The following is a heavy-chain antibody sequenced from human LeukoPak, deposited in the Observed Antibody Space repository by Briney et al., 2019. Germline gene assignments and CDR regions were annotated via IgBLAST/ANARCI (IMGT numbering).Heavy chain of an antibody. J-gene: IGHJ4*02. V-gene: IGHV1-69*06. CDR1: GGTFSSYA. CDR2: IIPIFGTA. CDR3: AKEGGYFDWPFTFDY. D-gene: IGHD3-9*01. Sequence: SVKVSCKASGGTFSSYAISWVRQAPGQGLEWMGGIIPIFGTANYAQKFQGRVTITADKSTSAAYMELSSLRAEDTAVYYCAKEGGYFDWPFTFDYWGQGTLVTVSS.